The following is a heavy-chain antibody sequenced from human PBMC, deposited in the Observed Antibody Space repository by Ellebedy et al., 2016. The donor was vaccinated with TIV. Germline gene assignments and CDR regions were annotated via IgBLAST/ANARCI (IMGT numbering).Heavy chain of an antibody. Sequence: GGSLRLSCAASGFTVSSNYMIWVRQAPGKGLEWVSVIYGGGSTSYADSVTGRFTISRDISKNTLYLQMNSLRAEDTAVYYCASSTTTPGAFDYWGQGALVTVSS. V-gene: IGHV3-53*01. J-gene: IGHJ4*02. D-gene: IGHD1-1*01. CDR1: GFTVSSNY. CDR2: IYGGGST. CDR3: ASSTTTPGAFDY.